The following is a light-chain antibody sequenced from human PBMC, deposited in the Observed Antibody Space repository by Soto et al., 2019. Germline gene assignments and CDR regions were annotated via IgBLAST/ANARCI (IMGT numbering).Light chain of an antibody. Sequence: QSVLTQPPSASGTPGQRVTISCSGSNFNIGSHTVNWYQQLPGTAPKLLMHNNNQRPSGVPDRFSGSKSGTSASLAISGLXXXXXXXYXXSVWDDSLKGWVFGGGTKLTVL. CDR1: NFNIGSHT. V-gene: IGLV1-44*01. CDR2: NNN. J-gene: IGLJ3*02. CDR3: SVWDDSLKGWV.